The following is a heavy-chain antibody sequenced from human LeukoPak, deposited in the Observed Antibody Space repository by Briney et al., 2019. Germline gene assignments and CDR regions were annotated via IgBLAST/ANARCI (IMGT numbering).Heavy chain of an antibody. J-gene: IGHJ4*02. Sequence: GGSLRLSCAVSGFIFNDYWMAWVRQAPGKGLEWVANIKPDESERNYVDSVKGRVTISRDSAKNSVFLQMNSLRAEDTAVYYCAQGRTSTTCPHFDNWGQGTLVTVSS. D-gene: IGHD2-2*01. CDR3: AQGRTSTTCPHFDN. CDR2: IKPDESER. V-gene: IGHV3-7*03. CDR1: GFIFNDYW.